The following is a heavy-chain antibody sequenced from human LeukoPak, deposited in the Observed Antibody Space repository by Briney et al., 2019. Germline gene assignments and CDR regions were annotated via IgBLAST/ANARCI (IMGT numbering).Heavy chain of an antibody. V-gene: IGHV4-59*08. Sequence: SETLSLTCTVSGGSISSSYSSWIRQPPGTGLEWIGHIYYSGSTNYIPSLKSRVIISVDTSKNQFSLKLSSVTAADTAVYYCARRSSSGSWYFFDYWGQGTLVTVSS. J-gene: IGHJ4*02. CDR1: GGSISSSY. CDR2: IYYSGST. CDR3: ARRSSSGSWYFFDY. D-gene: IGHD6-13*01.